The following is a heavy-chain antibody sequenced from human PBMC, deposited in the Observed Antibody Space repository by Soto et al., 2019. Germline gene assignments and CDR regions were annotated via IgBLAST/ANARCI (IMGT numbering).Heavy chain of an antibody. V-gene: IGHV1-2*06. CDR1: GYTFTAFN. J-gene: IGHJ4*02. CDR2: INPVRGGL. D-gene: IGHD2-8*02. CDR3: ARRDTGGFLRYFDN. Sequence: QVQLVQSGAEVRKPGASVKVSCKTYGYTFTAFNIHWVRQSPGQSPEWLVRINPVRGGLHYSQKFRARVTLTSDRCISTAYMEVNKLTYVDTALYYCARRDTGGFLRYFDNWGQGTLVTVSS.